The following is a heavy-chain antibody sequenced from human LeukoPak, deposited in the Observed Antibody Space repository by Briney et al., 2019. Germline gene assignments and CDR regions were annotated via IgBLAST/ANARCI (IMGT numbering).Heavy chain of an antibody. D-gene: IGHD3-10*01. CDR3: ARAVVLWFGELSHWFDP. V-gene: IGHV1-2*02. CDR1: GYTFTGYY. Sequence: ASVKVSCKASGYTFTGYYMHWVRQAPGQGLEWMGWINPNSGGTNYAQKFQGRVTMTRDTSISTAYMELSRLRSDDTAVYYCARAVVLWFGELSHWFDPWGQGTLVTVSS. J-gene: IGHJ5*02. CDR2: INPNSGGT.